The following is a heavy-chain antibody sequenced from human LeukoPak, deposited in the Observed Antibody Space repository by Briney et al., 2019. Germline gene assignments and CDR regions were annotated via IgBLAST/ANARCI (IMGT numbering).Heavy chain of an antibody. CDR1: GFTFSSYS. D-gene: IGHD6-6*01. CDR2: ISSSSSYI. Sequence: GGSLRLSCAASGFTFSSYSMNWVRQAPGKGLEWVSSISSSSSYIYYADSVKGRFTISRDNSKNTLYLQMNSLRAEDTAVYYCAKGSHSSSSGGYYYMDVWGKGTTVTVSS. CDR3: AKGSHSSSSGGYYYMDV. J-gene: IGHJ6*03. V-gene: IGHV3-21*01.